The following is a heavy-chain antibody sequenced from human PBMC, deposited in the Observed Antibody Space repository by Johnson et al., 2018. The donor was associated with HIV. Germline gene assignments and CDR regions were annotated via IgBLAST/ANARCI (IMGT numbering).Heavy chain of an antibody. CDR3: ARVFYYDSNDGFDI. D-gene: IGHD3-22*01. J-gene: IGHJ3*02. Sequence: QVQLVESGGGVVQPGRSLRLSCAASGFSFSSYPMHWVRQAPGKGLEWVAVTTYDGTNKYYADSVKGRFTISRDSSKNMLYLQMNSLRTEDTAVYYCARVFYYDSNDGFDIWGQGTAVTVSS. V-gene: IGHV3-30*04. CDR1: GFSFSSYP. CDR2: TTYDGTNK.